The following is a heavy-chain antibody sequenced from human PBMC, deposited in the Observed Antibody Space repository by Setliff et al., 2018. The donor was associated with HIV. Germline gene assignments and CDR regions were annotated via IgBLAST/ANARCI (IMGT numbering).Heavy chain of an antibody. CDR1: GFTFSTYG. CDR3: ARGGLRSGWSGSAVSRGTGMTEAERFDS. CDR2: IRYDGSNK. J-gene: IGHJ4*02. D-gene: IGHD6-19*01. Sequence: GGSLRLSCAASGFTFSTYGMHWVRQAPGKGLEWVAFIRYDGSNKLYADSVKGRFTISRDISKNTLFLQMNSLRAEDTGVYYCARGGLRSGWSGSAVSRGTGMTEAERFDSWGQGTLVNVSS. V-gene: IGHV3-30*02.